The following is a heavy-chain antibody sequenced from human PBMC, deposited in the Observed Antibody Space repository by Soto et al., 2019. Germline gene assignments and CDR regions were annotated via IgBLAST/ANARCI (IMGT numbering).Heavy chain of an antibody. CDR1: GYTFTGYY. J-gene: IGHJ4*02. CDR3: ARAAGYSSGWYKY. CDR2: INPNSGGT. D-gene: IGHD6-19*01. V-gene: IGHV1-2*04. Sequence: ASVKVSCKASGYTFTGYYMHWVRQAPGQGLEWMGWINPNSGGTNYAQKFQGWVTMTRDTSISTAYMELSRLRSDDTAVYYCARAAGYSSGWYKYWGQGTLVTVST.